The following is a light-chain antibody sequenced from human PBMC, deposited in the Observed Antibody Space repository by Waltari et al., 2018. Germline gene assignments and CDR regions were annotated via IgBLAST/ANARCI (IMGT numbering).Light chain of an antibody. V-gene: IGKV3-11*01. CDR2: DAS. CDR3: QQRRTWPSIT. Sequence: EIVLTQSPATLSLSPGQRGTLSCRASQSVGGNLAWYQQKPGQAPRLLIYDASNRATGIPARFSGSGSGTDFTITISSLEPEDFAVYYCQQRRTWPSITFGQGTRLDI. CDR1: QSVGGN. J-gene: IGKJ5*01.